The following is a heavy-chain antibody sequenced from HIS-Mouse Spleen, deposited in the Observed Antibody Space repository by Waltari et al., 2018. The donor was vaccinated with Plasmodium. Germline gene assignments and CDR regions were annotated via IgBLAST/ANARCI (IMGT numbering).Heavy chain of an antibody. CDR3: ASSGSGSYYY. V-gene: IGHV4-34*01. D-gene: IGHD3-10*01. CDR2: INHSGST. CDR1: GGSFSGYY. Sequence: QVQLQQWGAGLLKPSETPSLTCAVYGGSFSGYYWSWIRQPPGKGLEWIGEINHSGSTNYNPYLKIRVTISVDTSKNQFSLKLSSVTAADTAVYYCASSGSGSYYYWGQGTLVTVSS. J-gene: IGHJ4*02.